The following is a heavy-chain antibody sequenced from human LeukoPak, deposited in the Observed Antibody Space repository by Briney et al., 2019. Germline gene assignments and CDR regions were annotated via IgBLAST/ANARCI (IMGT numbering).Heavy chain of an antibody. CDR3: VKHSGSVYGSSDS. Sequence: KPGGSLRLSCAASGFTFSSYSMNWVRQAPGKGLEWVSSISSSSSYIYYADSVKGRFTISSDNAKKSLYLQMNSLRAEDTAVYYCVKHSGSVYGSSDSWGQGTLVTVSS. CDR2: ISSSSSYI. V-gene: IGHV3-21*01. D-gene: IGHD1-1*01. CDR1: GFTFSSYS. J-gene: IGHJ4*02.